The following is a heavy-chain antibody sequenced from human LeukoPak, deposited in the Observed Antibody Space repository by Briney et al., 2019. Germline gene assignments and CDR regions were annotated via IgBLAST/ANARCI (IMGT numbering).Heavy chain of an antibody. V-gene: IGHV4-4*07. CDR3: ARSVWPAYDFWSGYFDY. J-gene: IGHJ4*02. D-gene: IGHD3-3*01. CDR1: GGSISSYY. CDR2: MYTSGST. Sequence: SETLSLTCTVSGGSISSYYWGWIGQPAGKGLEWIGGMYTSGSTNYNPSLKSRVTMSVDTSKNQFSLKLSSVTAADTAVYYCARSVWPAYDFWSGYFDYWGQGTLVTVSS.